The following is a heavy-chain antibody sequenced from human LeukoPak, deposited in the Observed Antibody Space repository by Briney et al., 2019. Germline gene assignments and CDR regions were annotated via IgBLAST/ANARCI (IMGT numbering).Heavy chain of an antibody. Sequence: GGSLRLSCAASGFTFSSYAMHWVRRAPGKGLEWVAVISYDGSNKYYADSVKGRFTISRDNSKNTLYLQMNSLRAEDTAVYYCARDPQQWLVEGYFDYWGQGTLVTVSS. CDR1: GFTFSSYA. D-gene: IGHD6-19*01. CDR3: ARDPQQWLVEGYFDY. CDR2: ISYDGSNK. J-gene: IGHJ4*02. V-gene: IGHV3-30-3*01.